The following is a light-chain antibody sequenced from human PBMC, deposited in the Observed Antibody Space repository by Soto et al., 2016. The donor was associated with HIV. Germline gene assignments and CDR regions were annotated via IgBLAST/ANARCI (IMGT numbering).Light chain of an antibody. J-gene: IGKJ2*01. Sequence: DIQMTQSPSSLSASVGDRITITCRASQSISNYLNWYQQKPGKAPKLLIYTASTLQSGVPSRFSGSGSGTDFTLTISSLQPEDFATYFCQQSDSTPYTFGQGTKLEI. CDR2: TAS. CDR3: QQSDSTPYT. V-gene: IGKV1-39*01. CDR1: QSISNY.